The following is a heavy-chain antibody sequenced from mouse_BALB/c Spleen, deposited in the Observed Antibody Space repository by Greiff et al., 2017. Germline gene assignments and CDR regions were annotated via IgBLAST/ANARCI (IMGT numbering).Heavy chain of an antibody. CDR3: ARYPDY. V-gene: IGHV5-17*02. CDR1: GFTFSSFG. Sequence: EVMLVESGGGLVQPGGSRKLSCAASGFTFSSFGMHWVRQAPEKGLEWVAYISSGSSTIYYADTVKGRFTISRDNPKNTLFLQMTSLRSEDTAMYYCARYPDYWGQGTSVTVSS. J-gene: IGHJ4*01. CDR2: ISSGSSTI.